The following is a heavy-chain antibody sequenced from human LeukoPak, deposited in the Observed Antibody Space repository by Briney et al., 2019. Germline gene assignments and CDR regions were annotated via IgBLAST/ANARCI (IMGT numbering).Heavy chain of an antibody. J-gene: IGHJ3*02. D-gene: IGHD5-24*01. CDR2: IIPIFGTA. V-gene: IGHV1-69*05. Sequence: GASVKVSCKASGGTFSSYAISWVRQAPGQGLEWMGGIIPIFGTANYAQKFQGRVTITTDESTSTAYMELSSLRSEDTAVYYCARDPAPPGSHGRDGYKWAHDAFDIWGQGTMVTVPS. CDR1: GGTFSSYA. CDR3: ARDPAPPGSHGRDGYKWAHDAFDI.